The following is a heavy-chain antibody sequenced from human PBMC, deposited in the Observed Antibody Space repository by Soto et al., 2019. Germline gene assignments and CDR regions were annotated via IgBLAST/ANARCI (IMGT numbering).Heavy chain of an antibody. V-gene: IGHV1-69*01. D-gene: IGHD1-7*01. CDR1: GGTFSSYA. J-gene: IGHJ6*02. CDR3: ARVDNWNYGYYYYGMDV. CDR2: IIPIFGTA. Sequence: QVQLLQSGAEVKKPGSSVKVSCKASGGTFSSYAISWVRQAHGQGLEWMGGIIPIFGTANYAQKFQGRVTITAEESTSTAYMELSSLRSEDTAVYYCARVDNWNYGYYYYGMDVWGQGTTVTVSS.